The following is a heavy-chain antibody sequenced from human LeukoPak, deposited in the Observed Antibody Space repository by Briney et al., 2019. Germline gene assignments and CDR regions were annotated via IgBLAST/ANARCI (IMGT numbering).Heavy chain of an antibody. J-gene: IGHJ4*02. Sequence: PGGSLRLSCAASGFTFSSYWMSCVRQAPGKGLEWGANIKQDGSEKYYVDSVKGRFTISRDNAKNSLYLQMSSLRAEDTAVYYCVSNSGSSRHDYFDYWGQGTLVTVSS. CDR1: GFTFSSYW. D-gene: IGHD3-10*01. CDR3: VSNSGSSRHDYFDY. CDR2: IKQDGSEK. V-gene: IGHV3-7*01.